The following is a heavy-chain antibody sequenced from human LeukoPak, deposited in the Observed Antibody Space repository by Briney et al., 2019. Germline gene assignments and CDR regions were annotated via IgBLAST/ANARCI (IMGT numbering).Heavy chain of an antibody. CDR3: ARRISCSARDRFDV. Sequence: GGSLRLSCAASGFTFSSYSMNWIRQAPGKGLEWVSSISSSSTSIYYTDSVKGRFTISRANAKNSLYLQMNSPVAEDAAALYYARRISCSARDRFDVRGPRILVTVSS. V-gene: IGHV3-21*01. CDR2: ISSSSTSI. CDR1: GFTFSSYS. J-gene: IGHJ4*02. D-gene: IGHD3-10*02.